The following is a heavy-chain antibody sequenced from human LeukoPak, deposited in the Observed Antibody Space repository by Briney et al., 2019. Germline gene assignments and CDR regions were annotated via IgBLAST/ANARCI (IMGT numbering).Heavy chain of an antibody. J-gene: IGHJ4*02. V-gene: IGHV1-8*01. Sequence: ASVKASCKASGYNFNNHDINRVRQATGQGLEWLGRMNPNSGNAGYAQKLQGRVTMTWDSSTNTAYLQVTALRSDDTAVYYCAKSSGDYFFDYWGQGTLVTVSS. CDR1: GYNFNNHD. CDR3: AKSSGDYFFDY. D-gene: IGHD3-22*01. CDR2: MNPNSGNA.